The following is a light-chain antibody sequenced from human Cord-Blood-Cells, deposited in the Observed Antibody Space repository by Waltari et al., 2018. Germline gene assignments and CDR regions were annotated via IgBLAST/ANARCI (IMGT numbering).Light chain of an antibody. CDR3: CSYAGSYTLV. CDR1: SSDVGGYNY. Sequence: QSALTQPRPVSGSPGPSVTISCTGTSSDVGGYNYVSWYQQHPGKAPKLIIYDVRNRPSGVPDRFSGSKSGNTASLTISGLQAEDEADYYCCSYAGSYTLVFGGGTKLTVL. V-gene: IGLV2-11*01. J-gene: IGLJ3*02. CDR2: DVR.